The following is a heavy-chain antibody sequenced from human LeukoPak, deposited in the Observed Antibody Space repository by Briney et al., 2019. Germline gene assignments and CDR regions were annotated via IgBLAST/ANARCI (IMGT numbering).Heavy chain of an antibody. V-gene: IGHV3-74*01. CDR2: INSDGSST. CDR1: GFTFSSYW. Sequence: GGSLRLSCAASGFTFSSYWMHWVRQATGKGLVWVSRINSDGSSTSYADSVKGRFTISRDNAKNTLYLQMNSLRAEDTAVYYCARQWELSGYDYWGQGTLVTVSS. D-gene: IGHD1-26*01. J-gene: IGHJ4*02. CDR3: ARQWELSGYDY.